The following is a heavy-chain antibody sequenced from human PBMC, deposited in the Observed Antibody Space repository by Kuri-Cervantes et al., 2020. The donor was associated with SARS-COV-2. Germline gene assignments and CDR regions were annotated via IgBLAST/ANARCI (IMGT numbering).Heavy chain of an antibody. V-gene: IGHV5-51*01. J-gene: IGHJ4*02. CDR1: GYSFTSYW. CDR2: IYPGYSDT. D-gene: IGHD3-22*01. Sequence: GESLKISCKGSGYSFTSYWIGWVRQMPGKGLEWMGIIYPGYSDTRYSPSFQGQVTISADKSIGTAYLQWSSLKASDTAMYYCARHATYHYDSSGYYVWGQGTLVTVSS. CDR3: ARHATYHYDSSGYYV.